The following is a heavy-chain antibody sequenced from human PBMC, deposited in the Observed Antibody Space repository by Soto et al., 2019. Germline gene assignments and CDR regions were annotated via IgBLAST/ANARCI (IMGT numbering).Heavy chain of an antibody. CDR1: GYSFRTHG. Sequence: QVQLVQSGAEVKTPGASVKVSCRASGYSFRTHGISWVRQAPGQGLEWMGWISTYDDKTNFHQKFQGRITMTTYTSTSTAYMELRSLRSDDTAVYFCARDLGYCNSSGCFRNWFDPWGQGTLVTVSS. V-gene: IGHV1-18*01. CDR3: ARDLGYCNSSGCFRNWFDP. D-gene: IGHD2-15*01. J-gene: IGHJ5*02. CDR2: ISTYDDKT.